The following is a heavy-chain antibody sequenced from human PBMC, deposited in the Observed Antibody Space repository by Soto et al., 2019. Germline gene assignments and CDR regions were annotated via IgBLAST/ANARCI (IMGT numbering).Heavy chain of an antibody. CDR2: MNPNSGNT. CDR1: GYTFTSYD. J-gene: IGHJ5*02. Sequence: QVQLVQSGAEVKKPGASVKVSCKASGYTFTSYDINWVRQATGQGLEWMGWMNPNSGNTGYAQKCQGRVTMXXNXSRXTAYMELSRLRSEDTAVYYCAIRPTQSIAAHWFDPWGQGTLVTVSS. D-gene: IGHD6-6*01. V-gene: IGHV1-8*01. CDR3: AIRPTQSIAAHWFDP.